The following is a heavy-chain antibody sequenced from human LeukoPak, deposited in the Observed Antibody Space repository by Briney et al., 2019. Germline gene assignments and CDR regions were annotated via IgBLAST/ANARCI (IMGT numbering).Heavy chain of an antibody. J-gene: IGHJ3*02. V-gene: IGHV3-30*02. CDR3: AKDIPPAVIPPRPAFDI. CDR1: GFTFSSYG. CDR2: IRYDGSNK. D-gene: IGHD2-2*01. Sequence: QPGGSLRLSCAASGFTFSSYGMHWVRQAPGKGLEWVAFIRYDGSNKYYADSAKGRFTISRDNSKNTLYLQMNSLRAEDTAVYYCAKDIPPAVIPPRPAFDIWGQGTMVTVSS.